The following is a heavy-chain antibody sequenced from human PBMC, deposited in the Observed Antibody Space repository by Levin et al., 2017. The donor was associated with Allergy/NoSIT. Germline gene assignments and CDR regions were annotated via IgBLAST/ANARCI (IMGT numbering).Heavy chain of an antibody. CDR3: GRDRLVWQLALFLDY. Sequence: GGSLRLSCAASGFTFSSYAMHWVRQAPGKGLEWVAVISYDGSKIYYADSVKGRFTISRDNFKNTLYLRMNSLRAEDTAVYYCGRDRLVWQLALFLDYWGQGSLVTVSS. CDR1: GFTFSSYA. J-gene: IGHJ4*02. CDR2: ISYDGSKI. D-gene: IGHD1-1*01. V-gene: IGHV3-30*04.